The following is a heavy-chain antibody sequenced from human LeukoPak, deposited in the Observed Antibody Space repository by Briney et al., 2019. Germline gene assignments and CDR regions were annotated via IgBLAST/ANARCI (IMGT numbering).Heavy chain of an antibody. D-gene: IGHD2-8*01. J-gene: IGHJ4*02. CDR3: AKMVREFYTISYYFDY. CDR2: ISSIGGST. CDR1: GFTFSSYA. Sequence: PAGSLRLSCSASGFTFSSYAMHWVRQAPRKGLEYVSAISSIGGSTYYADSVKGRFTISRDNSKNTLYLQMNSLRAEDTAVYYCAKMVREFYTISYYFDYWGQGTLVTVSS. V-gene: IGHV3-64*04.